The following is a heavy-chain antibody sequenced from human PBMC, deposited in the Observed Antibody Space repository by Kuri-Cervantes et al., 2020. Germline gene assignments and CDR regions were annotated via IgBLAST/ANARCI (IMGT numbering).Heavy chain of an antibody. V-gene: IGHV4-38-2*02. CDR1: GYSISSGYY. D-gene: IGHD4-17*01. J-gene: IGHJ4*02. CDR3: ARSVWVTTAFDY. Sequence: SETLSLTCTVSGYSISSGYYWGWIRQPPGKGLEWIGSIYHSGSTYYNPSLKSRVTISVDKSKNQFSLKLSPVTAADTAVYYCARSVWVTTAFDYWGQGTLVTVSS. CDR2: IYHSGST.